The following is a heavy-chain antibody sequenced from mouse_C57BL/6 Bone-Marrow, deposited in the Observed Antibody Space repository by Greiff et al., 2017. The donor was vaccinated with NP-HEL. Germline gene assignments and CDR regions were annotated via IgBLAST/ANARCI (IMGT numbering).Heavy chain of an antibody. D-gene: IGHD1-1*01. Sequence: EVKLVESGEGLVKPGGSLKLSCAASGFTFSSYAMSWVRQTPEKRLEWVAYISRGGDYIYYADTVKGRFTISRDNARNTLYLQMSSLKSEDTAMYYCTRDSHYYGSSPYFDYWGQGTTLTVSS. J-gene: IGHJ2*01. CDR2: ISRGGDYI. CDR3: TRDSHYYGSSPYFDY. V-gene: IGHV5-9-1*02. CDR1: GFTFSSYA.